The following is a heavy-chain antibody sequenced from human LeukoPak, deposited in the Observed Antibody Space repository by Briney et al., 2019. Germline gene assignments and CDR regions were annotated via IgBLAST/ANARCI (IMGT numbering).Heavy chain of an antibody. CDR3: ARDRGQILWFGELYP. V-gene: IGHV1-18*01. CDR1: GYTFTSYG. Sequence: ASVKVSCKASGYTFTSYGISCGRQAPGQGLEWMGWISAYNGNTNYAQKLQGRVTMTTDTSTSKAYMELRSLRSDDTAVYYCARDRGQILWFGELYPWGQGTLVTVSS. CDR2: ISAYNGNT. D-gene: IGHD3-10*01. J-gene: IGHJ5*02.